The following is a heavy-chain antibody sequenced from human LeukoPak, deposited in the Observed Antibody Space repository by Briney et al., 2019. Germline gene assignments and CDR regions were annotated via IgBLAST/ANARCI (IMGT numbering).Heavy chain of an antibody. CDR1: GFTFSSYW. V-gene: IGHV3-7*03. D-gene: IGHD1-26*01. Sequence: QAGGSLRLSCAASGFTFSSYWMSWVRQAPGKGLEWVANIKQDGSEKYYVDSVKGRFTISRDNAKNSLYLQMNSLRAEDTAVYYCAREEYSGSYSWFDPWGQGTLVTVSS. J-gene: IGHJ5*02. CDR3: AREEYSGSYSWFDP. CDR2: IKQDGSEK.